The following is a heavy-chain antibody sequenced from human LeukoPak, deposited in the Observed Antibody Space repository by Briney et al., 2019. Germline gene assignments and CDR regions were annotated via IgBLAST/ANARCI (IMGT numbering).Heavy chain of an antibody. J-gene: IGHJ4*02. CDR1: GSSFTGHF. V-gene: IGHV1-2*02. CDR2: INPNSGGT. D-gene: IGHD3-10*01. CDR3: ARGVTIVRGDH. Sequence: ASVKVSCKASGSSFTGHFIHWVRQAPGQGLEWMGWINPNSGGTNYARDFQGRVNMTRDTSISTAYMEMTNLTSDDTAVYFCARGVTIVRGDHWGQGTLVSVYS.